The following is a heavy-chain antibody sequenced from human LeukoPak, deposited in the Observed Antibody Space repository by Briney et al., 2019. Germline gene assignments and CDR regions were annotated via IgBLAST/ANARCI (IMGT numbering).Heavy chain of an antibody. V-gene: IGHV3-7*04. D-gene: IGHD6-13*01. CDR2: IHEDGSDK. CDR3: ARGGSSWFPLDY. J-gene: IGHJ4*02. Sequence: GGSLRLSCAASGFTFSHYCMTWVRQAPGKGLEWVANIHEDGSDKYYVDSVKGRFTISRDNAKNSLYLQINSLSAEDTAVYYCARGGSSWFPLDYRGQGTLVTVSS. CDR1: GFTFSHYC.